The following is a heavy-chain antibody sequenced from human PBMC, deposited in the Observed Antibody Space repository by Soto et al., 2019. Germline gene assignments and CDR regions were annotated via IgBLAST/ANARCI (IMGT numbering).Heavy chain of an antibody. CDR3: ARGPTVTNYYYYYMDV. CDR1: GDSFTSYW. D-gene: IGHD4-4*01. CDR2: IYPGDSDT. J-gene: IGHJ6*03. V-gene: IGHV5-51*01. Sequence: GESLKISCKGSGDSFTSYWIGWVRQMPGKGLEWMGIIYPGDSDTRYSPSFQGQVTISADKSISTAYLQWSSLKASDTAMYYCARGPTVTNYYYYYMDVWGKGTTVTVSS.